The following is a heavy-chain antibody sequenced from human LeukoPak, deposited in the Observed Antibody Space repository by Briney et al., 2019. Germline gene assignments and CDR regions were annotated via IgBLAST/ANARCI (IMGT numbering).Heavy chain of an antibody. CDR3: AKSIQLWFRDYFDY. D-gene: IGHD5-18*01. Sequence: PGGSLRLSCAASGFTFSSYSMNWVRQAPGKGLEWVSYISSSSSTIYYADSVKGRFTISRDNSKNTLYLQMNSLRAEDTAVYYCAKSIQLWFRDYFDYWGQGTLVTVSS. CDR1: GFTFSSYS. V-gene: IGHV3-48*01. CDR2: ISSSSSTI. J-gene: IGHJ4*02.